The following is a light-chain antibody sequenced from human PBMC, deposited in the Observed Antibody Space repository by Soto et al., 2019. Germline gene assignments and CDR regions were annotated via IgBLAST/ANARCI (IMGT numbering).Light chain of an antibody. J-gene: IGKJ1*01. V-gene: IGKV3-20*01. CDR3: QQYVSRT. CDR2: GTS. CDR1: ETISSNH. Sequence: EIVLTQSPGTLSESPGERATLSCRASETISSNHLAWYQQKPGQAPSLLIYGTSSRGTGIPYKFSGSGSGTDFTLTISRLEPEDSAIYYCQQYVSRTFGQGTKVEIK.